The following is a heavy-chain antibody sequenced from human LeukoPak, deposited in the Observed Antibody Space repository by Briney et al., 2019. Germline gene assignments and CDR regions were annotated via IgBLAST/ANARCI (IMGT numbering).Heavy chain of an antibody. CDR1: GFTFSSYA. CDR2: ISGSGGGT. V-gene: IGHV3-23*01. D-gene: IGHD3-22*01. CDR3: AKERDSSGYFDY. J-gene: IGHJ4*02. Sequence: GGSLRLSCAASGFTFSSYAMSCVRQAPGKGLEWVSAISGSGGGTYYADSVKGRFTISRDNSKKVLYLQMNSLRVEDTALYYCAKERDSSGYFDYWGQGTLVTASS.